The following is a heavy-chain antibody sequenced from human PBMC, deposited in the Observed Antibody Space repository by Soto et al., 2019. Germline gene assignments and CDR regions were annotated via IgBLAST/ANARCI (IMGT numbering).Heavy chain of an antibody. D-gene: IGHD3-22*01. CDR1: GYTFTGYY. J-gene: IGHJ4*02. Sequence: ASVKVSCKASGYTFTGYYMHWVRQAPGQGLEWMGWINPNSGGTNYAQKFQGWVTMTRDTSISTAYMELSSLRSEDTAVYYCARASPVSGYTTWGQGTLVTVSS. CDR2: INPNSGGT. CDR3: ARASPVSGYTT. V-gene: IGHV1-2*04.